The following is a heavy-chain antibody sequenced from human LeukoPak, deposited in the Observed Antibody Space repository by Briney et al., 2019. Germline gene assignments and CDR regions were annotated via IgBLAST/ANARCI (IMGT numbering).Heavy chain of an antibody. Sequence: GGSLRLSCAASGFTFSSYGMHWVRQAPGKGLEWMTFIQYNGSIKKYADSVKGRFTISRDNPKNTLYLQMDSLTTEDTAVYYCAKSYIRFAAAGDYWGQGTLVTVSS. CDR2: IQYNGSIK. CDR1: GFTFSSYG. CDR3: AKSYIRFAAAGDY. V-gene: IGHV3-30*02. J-gene: IGHJ4*02. D-gene: IGHD6-13*01.